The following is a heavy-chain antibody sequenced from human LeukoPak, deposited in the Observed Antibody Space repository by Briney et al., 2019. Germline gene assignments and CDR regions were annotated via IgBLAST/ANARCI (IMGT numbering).Heavy chain of an antibody. J-gene: IGHJ6*03. CDR3: ARDRLPYYYYMDV. D-gene: IGHD6-25*01. V-gene: IGHV3-64*01. CDR2: ISSNGGST. CDR1: GFTFSSYA. Sequence: GGSLRLSCAASGFTFSSYAMHWVRQPPGKGLEYVSAISSNGGSTYYANSVKGRFTISRDNSKNTLYLQMGSLRAEDMAVYYCARDRLPYYYYMDVWGKGTTVTVSS.